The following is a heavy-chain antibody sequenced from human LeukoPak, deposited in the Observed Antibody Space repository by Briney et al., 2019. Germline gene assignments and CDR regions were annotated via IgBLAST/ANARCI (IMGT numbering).Heavy chain of an antibody. CDR1: GFTFSNYD. J-gene: IGHJ6*02. CDR3: ARDPLRSSGSWDYYYGMDV. Sequence: GGSLRLSCAASGFTFSNYDMHWVRQPTGKGLEWVAAIAIGGDTYYPASVKGRFTISRENAKNSLYLQMNSLRAGDTAVYYCARDPLRSSGSWDYYYGMDVWGQGTAVTVSS. V-gene: IGHV3-13*01. CDR2: IAIGGDT. D-gene: IGHD6-19*01.